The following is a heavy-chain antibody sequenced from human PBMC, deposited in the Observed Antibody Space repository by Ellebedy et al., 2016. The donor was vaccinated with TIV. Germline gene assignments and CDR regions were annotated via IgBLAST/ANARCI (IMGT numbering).Heavy chain of an antibody. CDR2: INHSGST. Sequence: MPSETLSLTCGIYGGSLSGHYWSWIRQPPGKGLEWIGEINHSGSTNYNPSLKSRVTISVDTSKNQFSLRLRSVTAADTAVYFCASHRGNTFGPYDYWGQGTLVTVSS. D-gene: IGHD5-18*01. J-gene: IGHJ4*02. CDR1: GGSLSGHY. V-gene: IGHV4-34*01. CDR3: ASHRGNTFGPYDY.